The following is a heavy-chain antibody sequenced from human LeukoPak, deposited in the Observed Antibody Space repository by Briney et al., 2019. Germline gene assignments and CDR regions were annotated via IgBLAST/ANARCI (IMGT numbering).Heavy chain of an antibody. J-gene: IGHJ3*01. CDR1: GYTFTDHY. Sequence: ASVKVSFKALGYTFTDHYFHWLRQAPGQGLEWMGWIHPNSGGTNSAQKFQGRVTMTRDTSISTAYMELSRLRSDDTAMYYCARSIAAVATTFDFWGQGTMVTVSS. CDR3: ARSIAAVATTFDF. V-gene: IGHV1-2*02. D-gene: IGHD6-13*01. CDR2: IHPNSGGT.